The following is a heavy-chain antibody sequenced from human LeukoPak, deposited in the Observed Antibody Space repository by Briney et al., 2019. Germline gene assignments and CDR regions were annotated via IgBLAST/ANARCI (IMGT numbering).Heavy chain of an antibody. CDR3: VRDLMTTPTWDFDY. V-gene: IGHV1-2*02. J-gene: IGHJ4*02. Sequence: AAEKVSRKGSGYTFTGYYMHGVPQAPGQGLEWMGCINPISGTTNYAQKLQGRVTVTRDTSISTVYMELSRLESDDTAVYYCVRDLMTTPTWDFDYWGQGTLVTVAS. CDR2: INPISGTT. D-gene: IGHD3-16*01. CDR1: GYTFTGYY.